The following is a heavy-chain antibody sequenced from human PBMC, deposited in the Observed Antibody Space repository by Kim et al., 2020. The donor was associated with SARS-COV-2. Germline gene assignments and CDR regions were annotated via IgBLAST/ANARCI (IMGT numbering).Heavy chain of an antibody. CDR1: GYTFTSFA. V-gene: IGHV1-3*01. CDR3: ARDHRYFSSTRGYGEAIDY. J-gene: IGHJ4*01. Sequence: ASVKVSCKASGYTFTSFAIHWVRQAPGQGLEWMGWINAGTANTKYSQKFQGRVTITRDTSASTAYMELSSLRSEDTAVYYCARDHRYFSSTRGYGEAIDY. CDR2: INAGTANT. D-gene: IGHD2-2*01.